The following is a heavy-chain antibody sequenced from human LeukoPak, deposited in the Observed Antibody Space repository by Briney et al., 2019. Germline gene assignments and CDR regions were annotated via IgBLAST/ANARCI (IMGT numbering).Heavy chain of an antibody. CDR2: ISGSGGGT. D-gene: IGHD3-10*01. CDR1: GFTFSSYA. Sequence: PGGSLRLSCAASGFTFSSYAMSWVRQAPGNGLEWVSAISGSGGGTYYADSVKGRFTISRDNSKNTLSLQMSSLRAEDTAVFYCARSIYGSGSYYAFDIWGQGTMVTVSS. V-gene: IGHV3-23*01. CDR3: ARSIYGSGSYYAFDI. J-gene: IGHJ3*02.